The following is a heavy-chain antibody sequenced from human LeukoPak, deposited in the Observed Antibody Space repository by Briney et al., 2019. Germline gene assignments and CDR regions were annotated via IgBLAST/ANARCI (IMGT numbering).Heavy chain of an antibody. CDR2: INPNSGDT. CDR3: ARVRGWWRPQVAFDI. CDR1: GYTFTDYY. V-gene: IGHV1-2*02. Sequence: ASVTVSCMASGYTFTDYYMHWVRQAPGQGRAWVGWINPNSGDTNYAQKLQGRVTMTTDTSTSTAYMELRSLRSDDTAVYYCARVRGWWRPQVAFDIWGQGTMVTVSS. J-gene: IGHJ3*02. D-gene: IGHD2-15*01.